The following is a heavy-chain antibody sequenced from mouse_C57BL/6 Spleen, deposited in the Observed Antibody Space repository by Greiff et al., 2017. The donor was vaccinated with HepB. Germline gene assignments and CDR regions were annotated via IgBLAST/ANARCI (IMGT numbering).Heavy chain of an antibody. J-gene: IGHJ4*01. CDR3: ATLLNWEYAMDY. D-gene: IGHD4-1*01. CDR1: GYAFSSYW. CDR2: IYPGDGDT. V-gene: IGHV1-80*01. Sequence: QVQLQQSGAELVKPGASVKISCKASGYAFSSYWMNWVKQRPGKGLEWIGQIYPGDGDTNYNGKFKGKATLTADKSSSTAYMQLSSLTSEDSAVYFCATLLNWEYAMDYWGQGTSVTVSS.